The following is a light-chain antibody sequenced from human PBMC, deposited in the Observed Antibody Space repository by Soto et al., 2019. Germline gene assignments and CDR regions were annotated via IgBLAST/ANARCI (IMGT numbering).Light chain of an antibody. CDR1: QSVSSY. CDR2: DAS. J-gene: IGKJ5*01. V-gene: IGKV3-11*01. Sequence: RVMTQSPATLSVSPGERATLSCRASQSVSSYFAWYQQKPGQAPRLLIYDASNRATGIPARFSGSGSGTDFTLTISSLEPEDFAVYYCQQRSNWPITFGQGTRLEIK. CDR3: QQRSNWPIT.